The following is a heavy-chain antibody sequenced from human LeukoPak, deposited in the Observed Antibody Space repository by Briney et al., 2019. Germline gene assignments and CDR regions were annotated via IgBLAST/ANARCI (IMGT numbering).Heavy chain of an antibody. CDR2: INCNRGDT. Sequence: GASVKVSCKASGYTFIGYYIHWLRQAPGLGREWMGWINCNRGDTNYAQTLQGRVTMTRDTSISTAYMELSSLKSDDTAVYYCAREVHSTRHFDYWGQGTLVTVSS. CDR1: GYTFIGYY. J-gene: IGHJ4*02. V-gene: IGHV1-2*02. D-gene: IGHD6-13*01. CDR3: AREVHSTRHFDY.